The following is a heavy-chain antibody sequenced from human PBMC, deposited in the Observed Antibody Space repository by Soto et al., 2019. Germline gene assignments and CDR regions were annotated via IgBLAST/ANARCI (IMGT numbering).Heavy chain of an antibody. V-gene: IGHV4-59*08. CDR1: CGSISSYY. J-gene: IGHJ5*02. CDR2: IYYSGST. Sequence: SETLSLTCTVSCGSISSYYWSWIRQPPGKGLEWIGYIYYSGSTNYNPSLKSRVTISVDTSKNQFSLKLSSVTAADTAVYYCARHLHYCSSTSCYDWFDPWGQGTLVTVSS. CDR3: ARHLHYCSSTSCYDWFDP. D-gene: IGHD2-2*01.